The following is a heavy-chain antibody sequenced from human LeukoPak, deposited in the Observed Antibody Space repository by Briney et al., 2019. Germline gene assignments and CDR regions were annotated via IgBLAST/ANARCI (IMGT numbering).Heavy chain of an antibody. CDR2: INHRGST. V-gene: IGHV4-34*01. CDR1: GGSFSGYY. CDR3: ARVPGGALNWFDP. Sequence: SETLSLTCAVYGGSFSGYYWSWIRQPPGKGLEWIGEINHRGSTNYNPSLKSRVTISVDTSKNQFSLKLSSVTAADTAVYYCARVPGGALNWFDPWGQGTLVTVSS. D-gene: IGHD1-1*01. J-gene: IGHJ5*02.